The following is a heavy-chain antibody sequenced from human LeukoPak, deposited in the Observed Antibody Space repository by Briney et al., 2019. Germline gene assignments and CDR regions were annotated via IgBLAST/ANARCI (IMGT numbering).Heavy chain of an antibody. Sequence: GGSLRLSCAASGFTFSSYAMHWVRQAPGKGLEWVAVISYDGSNKYYADSVKGRFTISRDNAKNSLYLQMNSLRAEDTAVYYCARVWSITAAFDYWGQGTLVTVSS. CDR1: GFTFSSYA. J-gene: IGHJ4*02. CDR3: ARVWSITAAFDY. D-gene: IGHD6-13*01. V-gene: IGHV3-30*04. CDR2: ISYDGSNK.